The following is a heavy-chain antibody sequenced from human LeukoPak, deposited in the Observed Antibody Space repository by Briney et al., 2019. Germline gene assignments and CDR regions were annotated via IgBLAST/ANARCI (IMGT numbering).Heavy chain of an antibody. D-gene: IGHD2-15*01. CDR2: ISSSSITI. CDR1: GFTFSSYS. Sequence: PGGSLRLSCAASGFTFSSYSLNWVRQAPGKGREWVSFISSSSITIYYADSVKGRFTIPRDNAEKSLYLQMNSLRAEDTDVYYCARDRGGSYSAIDYGGQGTLVTVSS. V-gene: IGHV3-48*04. J-gene: IGHJ4*02. CDR3: ARDRGGSYSAIDY.